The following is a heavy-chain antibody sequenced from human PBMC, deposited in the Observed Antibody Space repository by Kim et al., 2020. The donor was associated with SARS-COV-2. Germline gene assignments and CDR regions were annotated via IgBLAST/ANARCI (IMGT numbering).Heavy chain of an antibody. J-gene: IGHJ6*02. CDR3: ARGHSWYYYYGMDV. Sequence: NPSLKSRVTISVDTSKNQFSLKLSSVTAADTAVYYCARGHSWYYYYGMDVWGQGTTVTVSS. V-gene: IGHV4-34*01.